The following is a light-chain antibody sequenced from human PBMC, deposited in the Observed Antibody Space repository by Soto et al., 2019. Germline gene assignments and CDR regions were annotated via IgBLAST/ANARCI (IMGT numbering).Light chain of an antibody. V-gene: IGKV4-1*01. CDR1: QSVLYSSNNKNY. CDR2: WAS. CDR3: QQYYGTLYT. J-gene: IGKJ5*01. Sequence: DILMTQSPAYLALSLGERATINCKSSQSVLYSSNNKNYLAWYQQKPGQPPKLLIYWASTRESGVPDRFSGSGSGTDFTLTISSLQAEDVAVYYCQQYYGTLYTLGQGTRLEIK.